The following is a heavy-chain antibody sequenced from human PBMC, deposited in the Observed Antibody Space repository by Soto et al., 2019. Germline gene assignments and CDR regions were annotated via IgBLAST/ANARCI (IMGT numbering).Heavy chain of an antibody. CDR3: ARCGDYEGGNRFDP. CDR2: IYYSGST. J-gene: IGHJ5*02. Sequence: SETLSLTCTVSGGSISSSSYYWGWIRQPPGKGLEWIGSIYYSGSTYYNPSLKSRVTISVDTSKNQFSLKLSSVTAADTAVYYCARCGDYEGGNRFDPWGQGTLVTVSS. CDR1: GGSISSSSYY. V-gene: IGHV4-39*01. D-gene: IGHD4-17*01.